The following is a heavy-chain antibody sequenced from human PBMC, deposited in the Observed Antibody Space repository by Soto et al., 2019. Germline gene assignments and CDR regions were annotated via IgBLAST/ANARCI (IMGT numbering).Heavy chain of an antibody. CDR3: ARDRPFYKYPYSNYRGGDYYYYMDV. V-gene: IGHV3-66*01. CDR1: GFTVSSNY. Sequence: EVQLVESGGGLVQPGGSLRLSCAASGFTVSSNYMSWVRQAPGKGLEWVSVIYSGGSTYYADSVKGRFTISRDNSKNTLYLQMNSLRAEDTAVYYCARDRPFYKYPYSNYRGGDYYYYMDVWGKGTTVTVSS. J-gene: IGHJ6*03. CDR2: IYSGGST. D-gene: IGHD4-4*01.